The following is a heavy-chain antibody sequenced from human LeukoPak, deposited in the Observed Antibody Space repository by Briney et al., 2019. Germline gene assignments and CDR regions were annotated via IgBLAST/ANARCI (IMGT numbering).Heavy chain of an antibody. CDR1: GGSIRSGDHH. Sequence: SETLSLTCSVSGGSIRSGDHHWAWVRQPPGKGLEFIGSLDESGRPYYNRPLKSRVSISGDTSGKQFSLNLTSVTAADMAVYFCARDLGGYPFFMDVWGRGTTVIVSS. J-gene: IGHJ6*03. CDR2: LDESGRP. V-gene: IGHV4-39*07. D-gene: IGHD2-15*01. CDR3: ARDLGGYPFFMDV.